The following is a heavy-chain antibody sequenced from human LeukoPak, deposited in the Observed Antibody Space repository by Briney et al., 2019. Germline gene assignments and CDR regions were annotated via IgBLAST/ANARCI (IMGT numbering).Heavy chain of an antibody. V-gene: IGHV4-61*02. J-gene: IGHJ2*01. Sequence: SQTLSLTCTVSGGSINSGSYYWSWIRQSAGKGLEWIGRINAGGSTNDNPSLKSRVTISVDTSKNQFSLKLTSVCAREPYSGGYVWSRDWYFDLWGRGTLVTVSS. D-gene: IGHD1-26*01. CDR1: GGSINSGSYY. CDR3: VWSRDWYFDL. CDR2: INAGGST.